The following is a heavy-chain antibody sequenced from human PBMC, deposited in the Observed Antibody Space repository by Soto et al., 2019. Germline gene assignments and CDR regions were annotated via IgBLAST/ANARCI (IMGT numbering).Heavy chain of an antibody. Sequence: ASVKVSCKASGYTFTGYYMHWVRQAPGQGLEWMGWINPNSGGTNYAQKFQGWVTMTRDTSISTAYMELSRLRSDDTAVYYCARAWTYCSSTSCYTADAFDIWGQGTMVTVSS. CDR1: GYTFTGYY. D-gene: IGHD2-2*02. V-gene: IGHV1-2*04. J-gene: IGHJ3*02. CDR2: INPNSGGT. CDR3: ARAWTYCSSTSCYTADAFDI.